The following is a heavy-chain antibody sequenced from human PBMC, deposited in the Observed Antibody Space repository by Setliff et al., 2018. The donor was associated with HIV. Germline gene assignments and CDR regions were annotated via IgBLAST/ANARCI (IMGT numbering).Heavy chain of an antibody. CDR1: GFIFSTFP. CDR3: AKEDRRVTSVDY. Sequence: PGGSLRLSCAASGFIFSTFPMHWVRQAPGKGLEWVAFIRLDGSDKFYADSVKGRFTISRDNSKNTLFLQMNSLRSEDTAVYYCAKEDRRVTSVDYWGQGTPVTVSS. D-gene: IGHD2-2*01. J-gene: IGHJ4*02. CDR2: IRLDGSDK. V-gene: IGHV3-30*02.